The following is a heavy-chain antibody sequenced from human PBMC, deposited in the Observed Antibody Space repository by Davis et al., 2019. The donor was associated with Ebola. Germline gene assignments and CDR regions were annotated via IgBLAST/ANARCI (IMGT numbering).Heavy chain of an antibody. CDR3: VKALADYYDSSGLFDY. V-gene: IGHV3-30*18. D-gene: IGHD3-22*01. CDR1: GFTFTSYG. J-gene: IGHJ4*02. Sequence: GGSLRLSCAASGFTFTSYGMHWVRQAPGKGLEWVAVVSSDGKKKYYADSAQGRFTMSRDNSKKTLDLEMKSLRAEDTAVYYCVKALADYYDSSGLFDYWGQGTLVTVSS. CDR2: VSSDGKKK.